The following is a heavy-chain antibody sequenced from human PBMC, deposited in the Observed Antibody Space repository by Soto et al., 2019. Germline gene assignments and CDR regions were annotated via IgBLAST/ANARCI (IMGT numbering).Heavy chain of an antibody. D-gene: IGHD1-20*01. CDR3: AAHLDRRGSRWYYFAY. Sequence: HLQESGPGLVKPSETLSLRCPVSGVSVGSDDYFWGWIRQPPGKGLEWIGSIYFGGTTYYNPSLSSRVTGSVDKSRTEFSLKMTSVTATDTAVYYCAAHLDRRGSRWYYFAYWGQGLLVTVSS. J-gene: IGHJ4*02. CDR1: GVSVGSDDYF. V-gene: IGHV4-39*01. CDR2: IYFGGTT.